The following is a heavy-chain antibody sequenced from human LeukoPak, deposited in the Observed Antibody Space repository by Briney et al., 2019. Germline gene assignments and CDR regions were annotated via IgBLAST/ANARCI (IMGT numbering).Heavy chain of an antibody. CDR3: ARTQSQSGSYRYYFAY. J-gene: IGHJ4*02. V-gene: IGHV4-61*08. CDR2: IYYIRNT. D-gene: IGHD1-26*01. CDR1: GGSVGSGGYY. Sequence: SETLSLTCTVSGGSVGSGGYYWSWIRQPPGGGLEWIGDIYYIRNTNYNPSLKSRVTMSLDPSKNQFSLKLDSVTAADTAVYYCARTQSQSGSYRYYFAYWGQGTLVTVSS.